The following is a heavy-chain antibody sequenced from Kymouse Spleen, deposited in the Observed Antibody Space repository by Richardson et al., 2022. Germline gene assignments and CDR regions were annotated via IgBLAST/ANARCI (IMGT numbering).Heavy chain of an antibody. CDR2: IRSKANSYAT. J-gene: IGHJ5*02. CDR1: GFTFSGSA. CDR3: TRPPWDDFWSGYPNWFDP. D-gene: IGHD3-3*01. Sequence: EVQLVESGGGLVQPGGSLKLSCAASGFTFSGSAMHWVRQASGKGLEWVGRIRSKANSYATAYAASVKGRFTISRDDSKNTAYLQMNSLKTEDTAVYYCTRPPWDDFWSGYPNWFDPWGQGTLVTVSS. V-gene: IGHV3-73*02.